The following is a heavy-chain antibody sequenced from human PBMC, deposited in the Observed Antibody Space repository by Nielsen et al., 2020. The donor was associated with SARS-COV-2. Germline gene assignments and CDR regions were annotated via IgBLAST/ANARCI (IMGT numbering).Heavy chain of an antibody. CDR1: VGSISRYH. J-gene: IGHJ3*02. V-gene: IGHV4-59*01. D-gene: IGHD3-3*01. CDR3: ARDPLSWSGYYGCRPLGAFDI. Sequence: LPCTLSVGSISRYHWSGTRQPTGKGLEWIGYIYYSGSTNYNPSLKSRVTLSVDTSKNQFTLKLSSVTAADTAVYYCARDPLSWSGYYGCRPLGAFDIWGQGTMVTVSS. CDR2: IYYSGST.